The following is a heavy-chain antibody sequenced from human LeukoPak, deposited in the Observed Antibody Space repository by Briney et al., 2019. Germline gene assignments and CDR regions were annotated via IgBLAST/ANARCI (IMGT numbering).Heavy chain of an antibody. CDR3: ARDYGSGSYYSWFDP. J-gene: IGHJ5*02. CDR2: IYYSGST. D-gene: IGHD3-10*01. V-gene: IGHV4-59*01. Sequence: SETLSLTCTVSGGSISSYYWSWIRQPPGKGREWIGYIYYSGSTNYNPSLKSRVTISVDTSKNQFSLKLSSVTAADTAVYYCARDYGSGSYYSWFDPWGQGTLVTVSS. CDR1: GGSISSYY.